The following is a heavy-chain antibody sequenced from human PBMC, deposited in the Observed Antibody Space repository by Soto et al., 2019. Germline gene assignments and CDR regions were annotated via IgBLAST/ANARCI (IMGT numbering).Heavy chain of an antibody. CDR2: IYYSGST. CDR3: ARDYSSSGMDV. D-gene: IGHD2-21*01. Sequence: PSDTLSLTCTVSCGSISSYYWSWIRQPPGKGLEWIGYIYYSGSTNYNPSLKSRVTISVDTSKNQFSLKLSSVTAADTAVYYCARDYSSSGMDVWGQGTTVTVSS. V-gene: IGHV4-59*01. CDR1: CGSISSYY. J-gene: IGHJ6*02.